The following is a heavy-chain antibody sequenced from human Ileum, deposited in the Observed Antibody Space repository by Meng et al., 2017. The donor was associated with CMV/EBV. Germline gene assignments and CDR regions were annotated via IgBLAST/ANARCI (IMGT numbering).Heavy chain of an antibody. CDR3: ARDEAIAAPLDY. J-gene: IGHJ4*02. CDR2: IIYSGST. CDR1: GGSISSGGYY. Sequence: QVQLQESGPGLVKPSQTLSLTCTVSGGSISSGGYYWNWIRQRPGKGLERIGYIIYSGSTYYNPSLKSRLSISLDTSKNQFSLKLTSVTAADTAVYYCARDEAIAAPLDYWGQGILVTVSS. V-gene: IGHV4-31*03. D-gene: IGHD6-13*01.